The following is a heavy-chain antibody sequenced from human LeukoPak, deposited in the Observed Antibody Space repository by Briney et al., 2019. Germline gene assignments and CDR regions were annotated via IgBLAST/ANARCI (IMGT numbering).Heavy chain of an antibody. CDR1: GYSLTNY. J-gene: IGHJ4*02. CDR3: ARGAPTTRIGAGRFDY. V-gene: IGHV1-46*01. Sequence: SVNVSCKAFGYSLTNYVHWVRQAPGQGLEWMGEINPSGGSTSYAQKFQGRITVTRDTYTNTVYMDLSSLRSEDTATYYCARGAPTTRIGAGRFDYWGQGSLLTVAS. D-gene: IGHD5-12*01. CDR2: INPSGGST.